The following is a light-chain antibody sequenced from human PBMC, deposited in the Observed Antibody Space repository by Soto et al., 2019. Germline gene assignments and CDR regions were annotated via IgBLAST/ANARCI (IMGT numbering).Light chain of an antibody. CDR2: DVS. CDR1: SSDVGGYNY. Sequence: HSALTQPASVSGPPGQSITISCTGTSSDVGGYNYVSWYQHHPGKAPKLMIFDVSNRPSGVSNRFSGSKSGNTASLTISGLQPEDEADYYCSSYTTSNTRQIVFGTGTKVTVL. J-gene: IGLJ1*01. CDR3: SSYTTSNTRQIV. V-gene: IGLV2-14*03.